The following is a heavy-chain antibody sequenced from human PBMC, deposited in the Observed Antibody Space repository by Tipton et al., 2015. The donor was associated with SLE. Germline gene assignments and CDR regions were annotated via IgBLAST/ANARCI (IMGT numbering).Heavy chain of an antibody. CDR3: ARVGYSGTSPYYYYYMDV. D-gene: IGHD1-26*01. CDR2: IYTSGST. V-gene: IGHV4-61*02. Sequence: TLSLTCTVSGASIGSGNYYWSWIRQPAGTGLEWIGRIYTSGSTKYNPPLKSRVTISLDTSKNQVSLNLSSVTAADTAIYYCARVGYSGTSPYYYYYMDVWGKGTTVTVSS. CDR1: GASIGSGNYY. J-gene: IGHJ6*03.